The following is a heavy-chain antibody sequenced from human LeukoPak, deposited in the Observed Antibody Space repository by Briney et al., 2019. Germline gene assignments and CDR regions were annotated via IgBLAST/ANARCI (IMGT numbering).Heavy chain of an antibody. Sequence: PGGSLRLSCAASGFTFSSYAMSWVRQAPGKGLEWVSRLNTDGSSTDYADSVEGRFTVSRDNAKNTLFLQMNSLRAEDTAVYYCAKAGPYGSSGYYYPSTTIKTDYFDYWGQGTLVTVSS. D-gene: IGHD3-22*01. J-gene: IGHJ4*02. V-gene: IGHV3-23*01. CDR2: LNTDGSST. CDR1: GFTFSSYA. CDR3: AKAGPYGSSGYYYPSTTIKTDYFDY.